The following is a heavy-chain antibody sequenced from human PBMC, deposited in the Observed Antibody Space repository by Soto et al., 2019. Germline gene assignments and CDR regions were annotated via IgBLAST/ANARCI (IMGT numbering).Heavy chain of an antibody. Sequence: SETLSLTYTVSGGSISSYYWSWIRQPPGKGLEWIGYIYYSGSTNYNPSLKSRVTISVDTSKNQFSLKLSSVTAADTAVYYCARDGTSSSWYVSWFHPWGQGTLVTVSS. J-gene: IGHJ5*02. D-gene: IGHD6-13*01. CDR2: IYYSGST. CDR1: GGSISSYY. CDR3: ARDGTSSSWYVSWFHP. V-gene: IGHV4-59*01.